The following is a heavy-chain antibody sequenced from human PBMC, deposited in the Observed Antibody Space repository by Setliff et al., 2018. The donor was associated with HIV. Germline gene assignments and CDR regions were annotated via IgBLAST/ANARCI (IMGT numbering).Heavy chain of an antibody. CDR1: GFTFTNYW. CDR3: AKDTQKGYYDY. CDR2: ISNDGGRE. J-gene: IGHJ4*02. V-gene: IGHV3-7*03. Sequence: PGGSLRLSCAASGFTFTNYWMAWIRQAPGRGLEWAAIISNDGGREYYVDSVKGRFTISRDNSKNSLYLEMSSLTNEDTAFYYCAKDTQKGYYDYWGQGTLVTVS.